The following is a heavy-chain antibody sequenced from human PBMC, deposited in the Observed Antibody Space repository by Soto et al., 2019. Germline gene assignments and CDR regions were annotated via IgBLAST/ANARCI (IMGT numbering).Heavy chain of an antibody. V-gene: IGHV4-34*02. Sequence: QVQFQHWGAGLLKPSETVSLTCAVNGGAFSDYHWTWIRQAPGNGLEWIGEVNHFGTTKYNPSLQSRVTISVDTSKNLFSLNLTSVTAADTPLYYCARGRGPTRRSQPYFDHWGQGALVSVSS. CDR2: VNHFGTT. CDR3: ARGRGPTRRSQPYFDH. CDR1: GGAFSDYH. J-gene: IGHJ4*02. D-gene: IGHD2-2*01.